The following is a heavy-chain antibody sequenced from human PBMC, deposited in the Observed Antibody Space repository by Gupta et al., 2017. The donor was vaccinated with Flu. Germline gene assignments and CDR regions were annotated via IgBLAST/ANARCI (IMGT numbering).Heavy chain of an antibody. CDR1: GFTFSTYA. CDR2: ISDDGSVK. J-gene: IGHJ4*02. Sequence: QVQLVESGGGVVKPGRYLSLSCAATGFTFSTYATLWVRQAPGKGLEWVAVISDDGSVKKYADSVKGRFTISKDNSKNTVYLQINSLRAEDTAVYYCAKKFNGGTGITIGVDYWGQGTLVTVSS. D-gene: IGHD1/OR15-1a*01. V-gene: IGHV3-30*18. CDR3: AKKFNGGTGITIGVDY.